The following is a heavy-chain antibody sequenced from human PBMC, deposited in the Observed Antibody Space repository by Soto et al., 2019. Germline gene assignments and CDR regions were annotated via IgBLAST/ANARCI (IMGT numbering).Heavy chain of an antibody. D-gene: IGHD2-15*01. CDR1: GYSFTCYW. V-gene: IGHV5-51*01. Sequence: HGESLKIPCKGSGYSFTCYWIGWVRLLPGKGLEWKGIIYPGDSDTRYSPSFQGQVTISADKSISTAYLQWSSLKASDTAMYYCARLVSYCSGGSCYQYNWFDPWGQGTLVTVYS. CDR2: IYPGDSDT. J-gene: IGHJ5*02. CDR3: ARLVSYCSGGSCYQYNWFDP.